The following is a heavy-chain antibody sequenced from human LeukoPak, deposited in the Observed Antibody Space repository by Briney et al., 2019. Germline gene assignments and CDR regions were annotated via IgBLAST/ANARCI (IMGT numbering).Heavy chain of an antibody. V-gene: IGHV3-11*01. CDR1: GFTFSDYY. D-gene: IGHD6-13*01. CDR2: ISSSGSTI. Sequence: GGSLRLSCVASGFTFSDYYMSWIRQAPGKGLEWVSYISSSGSTIYYADSVKGRFTISRDNAKHSLYLQMNSLRAEDTAVYYCARDLVGIAYRGAFYYWGQGTLVTVSS. CDR3: ARDLVGIAYRGAFYY. J-gene: IGHJ4*02.